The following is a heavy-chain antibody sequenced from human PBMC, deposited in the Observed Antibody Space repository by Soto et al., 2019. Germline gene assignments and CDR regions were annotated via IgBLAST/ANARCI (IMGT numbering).Heavy chain of an antibody. D-gene: IGHD6-19*01. CDR3: AKDPPRSAGEAFDI. CDR1: GFTFSNYA. Sequence: PGGSLRLSCTAAGFTFSNYAMTWVRQAPGKGLEWVSTISSSGGSTYYSDSVKGRFTTSRDKSANTLYLQMNSLSAEDTAVYFWAKDPPRSAGEAFDIWGQGTMVTVSS. J-gene: IGHJ3*02. V-gene: IGHV3-23*01. CDR2: ISSSGGST.